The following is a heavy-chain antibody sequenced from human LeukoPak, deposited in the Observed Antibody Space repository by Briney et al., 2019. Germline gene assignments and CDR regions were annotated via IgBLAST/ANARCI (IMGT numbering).Heavy chain of an antibody. CDR2: IKQDGSEK. D-gene: IGHD6-6*01. V-gene: IGHV3-7*01. Sequence: PAGSLRLSCAASGFTFSSYWMSWVRQAPGKGLEWVANIKQDGSEKYYVDSVKGRFTISRDNAKNSLSLQMNSLRAEDTAVYYCARARIAARNYYYYYMDVWGKGTTVTVSS. J-gene: IGHJ6*03. CDR3: ARARIAARNYYYYYMDV. CDR1: GFTFSSYW.